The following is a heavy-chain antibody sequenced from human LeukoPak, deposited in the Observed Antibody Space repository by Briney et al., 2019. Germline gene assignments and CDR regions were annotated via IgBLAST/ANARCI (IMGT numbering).Heavy chain of an antibody. CDR1: GYTFTGYY. J-gene: IGHJ6*03. Sequence: ASVKVSCKASGYTFTGYYMHWVRQAPGQGLEWMGWINPNSGGTNYAQKFQGRVTMTRDTSISTAYMELSRLRSDDTAVYYCARSVAGYYYYYMDVWGKGTTVTVSS. V-gene: IGHV1-2*02. CDR3: ARSVAGYYYYYMDV. CDR2: INPNSGGT. D-gene: IGHD4-23*01.